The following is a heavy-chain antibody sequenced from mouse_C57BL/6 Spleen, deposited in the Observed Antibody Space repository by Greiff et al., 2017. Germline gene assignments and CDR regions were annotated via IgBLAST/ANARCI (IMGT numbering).Heavy chain of an antibody. CDR2: INPSSGYT. J-gene: IGHJ2*01. V-gene: IGHV1-7*01. Sequence: QVQLQQSGAELAKPGASVKLSCKASGYTFTSYWMHWVKQRPGQGLEWIGYINPSSGYTKYNQKFKDKATLTADKSSSTAYMQLSSLTYEVSAVYYCAKFDTIADFDYWGQGTTLTVSS. D-gene: IGHD2-12*01. CDR3: AKFDTIADFDY. CDR1: GYTFTSYW.